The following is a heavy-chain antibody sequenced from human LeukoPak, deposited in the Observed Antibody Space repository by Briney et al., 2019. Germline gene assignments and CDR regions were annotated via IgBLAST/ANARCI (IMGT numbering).Heavy chain of an antibody. J-gene: IGHJ4*02. V-gene: IGHV1-69*04. CDR1: GGTFSSYA. Sequence: SVKVSCKASGGTFSSYAISWVRQAPGQGLEWMGRIIPILGIANYAQKFQGRVTITADKSTSTAYMELSSLRSEDTAVYYCASPTRGMIVENWGQGTLVTVSS. CDR2: IIPILGIA. CDR3: ASPTRGMIVEN. D-gene: IGHD3-22*01.